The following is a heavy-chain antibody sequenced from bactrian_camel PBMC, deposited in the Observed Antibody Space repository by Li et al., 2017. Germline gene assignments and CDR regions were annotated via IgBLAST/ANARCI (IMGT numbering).Heavy chain of an antibody. CDR2: INSGGGST. D-gene: IGHD2*01. CDR1: GFTFSEAK. J-gene: IGHJ6*01. Sequence: QLVESGGGLVQPGGTLRLSCAASGFTFSEAKMHWVRQTPGKGLEWVSAINSGGGSTCYTNSVKGRFTISRDNAKNTLYLRLNSLKPEDTAMYYCAARGPYCYTKLSVRDFTYWGQGTQVTVS. V-gene: IGHV3S25*01. CDR3: AARGPYCYTKLSVRDFTY.